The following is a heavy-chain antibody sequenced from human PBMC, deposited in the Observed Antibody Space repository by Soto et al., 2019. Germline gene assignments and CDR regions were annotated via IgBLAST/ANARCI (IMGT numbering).Heavy chain of an antibody. CDR1: GGSISSGGYY. Sequence: PSETLSLTCTVSGGSISSGGYYWSWIRQHPGKGLEWIGYIYYSGSTYYNPSLKSRVTISVDTSKNQFSLKLSSVTAADTAVYYCASGSWIQLWTYYFDYWGQGTLVTVSS. CDR2: IYYSGST. CDR3: ASGSWIQLWTYYFDY. V-gene: IGHV4-31*03. J-gene: IGHJ4*02. D-gene: IGHD5-18*01.